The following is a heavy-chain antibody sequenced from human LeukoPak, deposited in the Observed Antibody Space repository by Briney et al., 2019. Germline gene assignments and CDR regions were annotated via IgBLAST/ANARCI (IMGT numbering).Heavy chain of an antibody. CDR3: AKGGGSDFFDY. Sequence: PGVSLRLSCATSGFTFTDYYMSWIRQAPGKGLEWVSYISVSGTTMYYADSVKGRFTISRDNSKNTLYLQMNSLRSDDTAVYYCAKGGGSDFFDYWGQGTLVTVSS. J-gene: IGHJ4*02. CDR1: GFTFTDYY. V-gene: IGHV3-11*01. CDR2: ISVSGTTM. D-gene: IGHD5-12*01.